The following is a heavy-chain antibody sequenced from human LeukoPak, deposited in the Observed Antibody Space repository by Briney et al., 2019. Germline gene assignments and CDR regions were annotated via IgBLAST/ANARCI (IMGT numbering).Heavy chain of an antibody. D-gene: IGHD6-19*01. Sequence: ASETLSLTCTVSGDSLSSHYWSWLRQPPGKGLEWIGYIYGSGSTHYDPSPRSRRTISQANHKNHFSLKLTSVTAADTAVYYCARNAGWYTHDTWGQGTLVTVSA. J-gene: IGHJ5*02. CDR1: GDSLSSHY. CDR2: IYGSGST. V-gene: IGHV4-59*08. CDR3: ARNAGWYTHDT.